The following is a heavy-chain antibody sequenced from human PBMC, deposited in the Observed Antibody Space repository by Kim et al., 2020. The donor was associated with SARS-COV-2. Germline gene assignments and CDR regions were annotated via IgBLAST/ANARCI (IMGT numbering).Heavy chain of an antibody. V-gene: IGHV1-18*01. CDR1: GYTFTSYG. D-gene: IGHD6-13*01. CDR2: ISAYNGNT. Sequence: ASVKVSCKASGYTFTSYGISWVRQAPGQGLEWMGWISAYNGNTNYAQKLQGRVTMTTDTSTSTAYMELRSLRSDDTAVYYCARDGTLTWRSSWADYWGQGTLVTVSS. J-gene: IGHJ4*02. CDR3: ARDGTLTWRSSWADY.